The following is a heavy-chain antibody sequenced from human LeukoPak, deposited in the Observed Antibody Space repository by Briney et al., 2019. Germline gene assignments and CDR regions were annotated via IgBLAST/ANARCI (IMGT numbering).Heavy chain of an antibody. V-gene: IGHV3-48*03. CDR2: ISSSGSTI. Sequence: GGSLRLSCAASGFTFSSYEMNWVRQAPGKGLEWVSYISSSGSTIYYADSVKGRFTISRDNSKNTLYLQMNSLRAEDTAVYYCAKDPNYDFWSGYPDYFDYWGQGTLVTVSS. CDR3: AKDPNYDFWSGYPDYFDY. J-gene: IGHJ4*02. D-gene: IGHD3-3*01. CDR1: GFTFSSYE.